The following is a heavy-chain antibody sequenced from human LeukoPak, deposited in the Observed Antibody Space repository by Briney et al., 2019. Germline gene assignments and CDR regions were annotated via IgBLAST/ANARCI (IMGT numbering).Heavy chain of an antibody. V-gene: IGHV1-18*01. Sequence: ASVKVSCKASGYTFTSYGISWVRQAPGQGLEWTGWISAYNGNTNYAQKLQGRVTMTTDTTTSTAYMELRSLRSDDTAVYCCARDYGSGPSIGYWGQGTLGTVSS. CDR1: GYTFTSYG. D-gene: IGHD6-19*01. J-gene: IGHJ4*02. CDR2: ISAYNGNT. CDR3: ARDYGSGPSIGY.